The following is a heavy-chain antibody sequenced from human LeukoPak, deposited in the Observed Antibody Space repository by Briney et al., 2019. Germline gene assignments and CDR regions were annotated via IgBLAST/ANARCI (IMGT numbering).Heavy chain of an antibody. J-gene: IGHJ4*02. CDR3: AKLTTGWFEDF. CDR1: GFTFSYYW. CDR2: IRASDGST. Sequence: GGSLRLSCAASGFTFSYYWMTWVRQAPGKGLEWVSAIRASDGSTFYADSVKGRFTISRDSSKNTLYLQMNDLRDEDTAVYYCAKLTTGWFEDFWGQGTLVTVSS. D-gene: IGHD6-19*01. V-gene: IGHV3-23*01.